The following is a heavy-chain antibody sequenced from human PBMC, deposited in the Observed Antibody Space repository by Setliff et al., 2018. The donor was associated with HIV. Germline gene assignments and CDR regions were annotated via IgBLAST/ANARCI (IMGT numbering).Heavy chain of an antibody. V-gene: IGHV1-2*06. J-gene: IGHJ6*03. CDR2: INPNSGGT. CDR1: GYTFTGYY. Sequence: EASVKVSCKASGYTFTGYYMHWVRQAPGQGLEWMGRINPNSGGTNYAQKFQGRVTMTRDTSISTAYMELSRLRSEDTAVYYCARGGVTFYYYYYYMDVWGKGTTVTVSS. D-gene: IGHD4-4*01. CDR3: ARGGVTFYYYYYYMDV.